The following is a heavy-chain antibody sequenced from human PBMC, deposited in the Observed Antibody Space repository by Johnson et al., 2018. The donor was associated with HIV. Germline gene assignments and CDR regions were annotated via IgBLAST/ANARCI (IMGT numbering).Heavy chain of an antibody. D-gene: IGHD5-12*01. Sequence: QVQLVESGGGVVQPGRSLRLSCAASGFTFSSYAMHWVRQAPGKGLEWVAVISYDGSNKYYADSVKGRFTISRDNSMHTMYLQMNSLRAEDTAVYYCAKGEAQEGWIKLQSYAFDFWGQGTTVTVSS. V-gene: IGHV3-30*04. J-gene: IGHJ3*01. CDR1: GFTFSSYA. CDR2: ISYDGSNK. CDR3: AKGEAQEGWIKLQSYAFDF.